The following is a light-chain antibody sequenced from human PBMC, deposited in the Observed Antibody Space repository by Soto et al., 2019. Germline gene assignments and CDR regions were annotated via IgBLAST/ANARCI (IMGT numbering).Light chain of an antibody. V-gene: IGKV1-5*03. J-gene: IGKJ4*01. Sequence: DIQMTQSPSTLSASVGDRVTITCRASQRIRSRLAWYQQKAGKAPKLLIYEASSLESGVPSRFSGRGSGTEFTLTITSLQPDDSATYYCQQCHSYSLTFGGGTKVEIK. CDR1: QRIRSR. CDR3: QQCHSYSLT. CDR2: EAS.